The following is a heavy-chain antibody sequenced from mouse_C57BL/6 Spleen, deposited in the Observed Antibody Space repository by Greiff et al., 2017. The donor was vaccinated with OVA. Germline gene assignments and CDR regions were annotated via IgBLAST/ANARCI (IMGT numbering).Heavy chain of an antibody. V-gene: IGHV1-50*01. J-gene: IGHJ2*01. CDR1: GYTFTSYW. CDR3: ARRPYGSTYYFDY. D-gene: IGHD1-1*01. CDR2: IDPSDSYT. Sequence: VQLQQPGAELVKPGASVKLSCKASGYTFTSYWMQWVKQRPGQGLEWIGEIDPSDSYTNYNQKFKGKATLTVDTSSSTAYMQLSSLTSEDSAVYYCARRPYGSTYYFDYWGQGTTLTVSS.